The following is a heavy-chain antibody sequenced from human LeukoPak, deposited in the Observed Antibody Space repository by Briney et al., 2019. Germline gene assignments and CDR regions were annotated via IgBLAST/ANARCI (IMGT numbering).Heavy chain of an antibody. CDR2: INTNTGNP. CDR3: ARQGPGYCSSTSCYGVDY. CDR1: GYTFIKYA. D-gene: IGHD2-2*01. V-gene: IGHV7-4-1*02. Sequence: ASVKVSCKASGYTFIKYAVNWVRQAPGQGLEWMGWINTNTGNPTYAQGFTGRFVFSLDTSVSTAYLQISSLKAEDTAVYYCARQGPGYCSSTSCYGVDYWGQGTLVTVSS. J-gene: IGHJ4*02.